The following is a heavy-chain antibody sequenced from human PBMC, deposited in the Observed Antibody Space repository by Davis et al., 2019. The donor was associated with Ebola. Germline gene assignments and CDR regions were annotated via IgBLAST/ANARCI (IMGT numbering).Heavy chain of an antibody. J-gene: IGHJ4*02. CDR3: ARRRKSGNSGGAYYFDY. D-gene: IGHD4-23*01. CDR1: GGSVSSGSDY. CDR2: IFYSGTT. Sequence: PSETLSLTCTVSGGSVSSGSDYWSWIRQPPGKGLEWIAYIFYSGTTNYNPSLQSRVPISVDTSKNQVSLRLSSVTAADTAVYYCARRRKSGNSGGAYYFDYWGQGTLVTVSS. V-gene: IGHV4-61*01.